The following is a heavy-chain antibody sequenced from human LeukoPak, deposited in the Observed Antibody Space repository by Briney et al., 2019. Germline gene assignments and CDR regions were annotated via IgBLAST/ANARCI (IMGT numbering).Heavy chain of an antibody. CDR2: ISYDGSNK. D-gene: IGHD2-15*01. CDR1: KFMFNIYA. Sequence: PGGSLRLSCAASKFMFNIYAMNWVRQAPGKGLEWVAAISYDGSNKCFANSVKGRFVISRDNSKNTLYLQMNSLRAEDTAVYYCAKGVDYCSGGSCPADYWGPGTLVTVSS. CDR3: AKGVDYCSGGSCPADY. V-gene: IGHV3-30*09. J-gene: IGHJ4*02.